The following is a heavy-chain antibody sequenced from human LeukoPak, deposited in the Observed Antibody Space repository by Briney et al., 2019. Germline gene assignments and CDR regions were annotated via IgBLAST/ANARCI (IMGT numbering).Heavy chain of an antibody. Sequence: SETLSLTCSVSGGSITSYYWSWNRQPPGRGLEWIGHVSDGGRTNYSPSLRSRVSISVDTSKNQFSLKLNSVAAADTAVYFCARASTTFDDWGQGTPVTVSS. D-gene: IGHD1-14*01. V-gene: IGHV4-59*01. CDR1: GGSITSYY. CDR3: ARASTTFDD. J-gene: IGHJ4*02. CDR2: VSDGGRT.